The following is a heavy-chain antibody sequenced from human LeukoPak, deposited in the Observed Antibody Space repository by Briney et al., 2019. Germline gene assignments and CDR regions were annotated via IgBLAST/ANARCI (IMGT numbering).Heavy chain of an antibody. J-gene: IGHJ4*02. CDR3: ATSGAVAGGFDY. CDR2: INPSGGST. V-gene: IGHV1-46*01. D-gene: IGHD6-19*01. Sequence: GASVKVSCKASGYTFTSYYMHWVRQAPGQGLEWMGIINPSGGSTSYAQKFQGRVTMTRDTSTSTVYMELSSLRSEDTAVYYCATSGAVAGGFDYWGQGTLVTVSS. CDR1: GYTFTSYY.